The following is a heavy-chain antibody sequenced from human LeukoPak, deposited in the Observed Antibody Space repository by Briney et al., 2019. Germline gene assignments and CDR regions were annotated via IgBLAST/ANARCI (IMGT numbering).Heavy chain of an antibody. CDR2: IIPIFGTA. D-gene: IGHD2-8*01. CDR3: ASVLAGYYFDY. CDR1: GGTFSSYA. Sequence: GASVKVSCKASGGTFSSYAISWVRQAPGQGLEWMGGIIPIFGTANYAQKFQGRVTITADESTSTAYMELSSLRSDDTAVYYCASVLAGYYFDYWGQGTLVTVSS. J-gene: IGHJ4*02. V-gene: IGHV1-69*13.